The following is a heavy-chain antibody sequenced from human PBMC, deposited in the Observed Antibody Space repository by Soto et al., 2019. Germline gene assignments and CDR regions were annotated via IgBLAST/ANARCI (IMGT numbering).Heavy chain of an antibody. CDR3: AREENYDDSSGYYYGWFDP. CDR2: ISYDGSNK. J-gene: IGHJ5*02. Sequence: QVQLVESGGGVVQPGRSLRLSCAASGFTFSSYAMHWVRQAPGKGLEWVAVISYDGSNKYYADSVKGRFTISRDNTKNTLYLQMNSLRAEDTAVYYCAREENYDDSSGYYYGWFDPWGQGSLVSVSS. V-gene: IGHV3-30-3*01. CDR1: GFTFSSYA. D-gene: IGHD3-22*01.